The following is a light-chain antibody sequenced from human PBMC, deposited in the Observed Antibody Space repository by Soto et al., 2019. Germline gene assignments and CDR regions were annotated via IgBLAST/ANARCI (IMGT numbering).Light chain of an antibody. CDR2: LEGSGSY. V-gene: IGLV4-60*02. CDR1: SGHSSYI. J-gene: IGLJ3*02. CDR3: ETWGSNTWV. Sequence: QAVVTQSSSASASLGSSVKLTCTLSSGHSSYIIAWHQQQPGKAPRYLMKLEGSGSYNKGSGVPDRCSGSSSGADRYLTISNLQCEYEADYYCETWGSNTWVFGGGTQLTVL.